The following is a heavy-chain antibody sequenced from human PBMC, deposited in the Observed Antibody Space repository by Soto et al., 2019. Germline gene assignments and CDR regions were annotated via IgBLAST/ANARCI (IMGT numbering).Heavy chain of an antibody. J-gene: IGHJ6*02. D-gene: IGHD3-3*01. CDR1: GFTFSSYA. CDR2: ISGSGGST. Sequence: GSLRLSCAASGFTFSSYAMSWVRQAPGKGLEWVSAISGSGGSTYYADSVKGRFTISRDNSKNTLYLQMNSLRAEDTAVYYCAKDRPIAAEYYDFWSGYAKNDYYGMDVWGQGTTVTVS. CDR3: AKDRPIAAEYYDFWSGYAKNDYYGMDV. V-gene: IGHV3-23*01.